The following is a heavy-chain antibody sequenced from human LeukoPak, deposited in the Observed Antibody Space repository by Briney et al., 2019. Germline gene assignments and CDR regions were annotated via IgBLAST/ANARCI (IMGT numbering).Heavy chain of an antibody. V-gene: IGHV3-33*01. Sequence: GSLRLSCAASGFTFSSYGMHWVRQAPGKGLEWVAVIWYDGSNKYYADSVKGRFTISRDNSKNTLYLQMNSLRAEDTAVDYCARGGGYSSGMFDYWGQGTLVTVSS. CDR2: IWYDGSNK. CDR3: ARGGGYSSGMFDY. CDR1: GFTFSSYG. J-gene: IGHJ4*02. D-gene: IGHD6-19*01.